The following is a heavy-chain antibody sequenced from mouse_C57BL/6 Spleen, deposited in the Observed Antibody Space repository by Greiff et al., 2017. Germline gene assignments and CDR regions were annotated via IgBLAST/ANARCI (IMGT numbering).Heavy chain of an antibody. CDR2: ISDGGSYT. CDR1: GFTFSSYA. V-gene: IGHV5-4*01. J-gene: IGHJ2*01. CDR3: ARDQRSYYFDD. Sequence: VQLKESGGGLVKPGGSLKLSCAASGFTFSSYAMSWVRQTPEKRLEWVATISDGGSYTYYPDNVKGRFTISRDNAKNNLYLQMSHLKSEDTAMYYCARDQRSYYFDDWGQGTTLTVSS.